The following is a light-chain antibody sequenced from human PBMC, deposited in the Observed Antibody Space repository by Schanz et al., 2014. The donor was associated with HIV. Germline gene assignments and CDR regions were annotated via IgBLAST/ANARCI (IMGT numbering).Light chain of an antibody. CDR1: QGVANN. CDR3: QQYGTSLIT. Sequence: EIVMTQFPVTVSVSPGERATLPCRASQGVANNVAWYQQKPGQAPRLLIYGASTRATDVPATFSGSGSGTDFTLTIIRLEPEDFAVYYCQQYGTSLITFGQGTRLEI. J-gene: IGKJ5*01. V-gene: IGKV3-15*01. CDR2: GAS.